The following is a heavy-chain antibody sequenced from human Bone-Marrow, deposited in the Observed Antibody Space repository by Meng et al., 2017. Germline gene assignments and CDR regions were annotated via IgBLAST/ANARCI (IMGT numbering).Heavy chain of an antibody. J-gene: IGHJ4*01. Sequence: GESLKISCAASGFTFSSYWMHWVRQAPGKGLVWVSRINSDGSSVNYTDSVKGRFTISRDNAKNTLYLQMNSLRVEDTAVYYCARGGGAYCTTTSCYEYFDYWGQGTMVTVSS. CDR2: INSDGSSV. D-gene: IGHD2-2*01. V-gene: IGHV3-74*01. CDR1: GFTFSSYW. CDR3: ARGGGAYCTTTSCYEYFDY.